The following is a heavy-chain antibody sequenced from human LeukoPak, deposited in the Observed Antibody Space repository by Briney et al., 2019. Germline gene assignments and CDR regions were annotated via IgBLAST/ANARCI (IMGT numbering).Heavy chain of an antibody. CDR3: ARGSSGSDYYYYGMDV. CDR2: IIPILGIA. Sequence: SVKVSCKASGGTFTSYTISWVRQAPGQGLEWMGRIIPILGIANYAQKFQGRVTITADKSTSTAYMELSSLRSEDTAVYYCARGSSGSDYYYYGMDVWGQGTTVTVSS. J-gene: IGHJ6*02. V-gene: IGHV1-69*02. D-gene: IGHD3-22*01. CDR1: GGTFTSYT.